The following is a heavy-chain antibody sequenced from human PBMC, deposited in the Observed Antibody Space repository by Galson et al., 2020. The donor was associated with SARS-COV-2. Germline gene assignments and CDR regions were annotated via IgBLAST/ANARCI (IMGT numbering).Heavy chain of an antibody. CDR1: GFTFSSYS. Sequence: AGGSLRLSCAASGFTFSSYSMNWVRQAPGKGLEWVSSISSSSSYIYYADSVKGRFTISRDNAKNSLYLQMNSLRAEDTAVYYCAREVWGDWLLYYWGQGTLVTVSS. CDR3: AREVWGDWLLYY. D-gene: IGHD3-9*01. V-gene: IGHV3-21*01. J-gene: IGHJ4*02. CDR2: ISSSSSYI.